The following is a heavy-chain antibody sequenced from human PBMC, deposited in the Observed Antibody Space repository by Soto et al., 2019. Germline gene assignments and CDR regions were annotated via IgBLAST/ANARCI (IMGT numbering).Heavy chain of an antibody. Sequence: ASVKVSCRASGYTFTSYDINWVRQATGQGLDRMGWMNPNVGNTAYAQKFQCRVIMTRNTSISTAYMELSSLRSEDTAVYYCARGLRARTGTTNYSYYYMDVWGKGTTVTVSS. J-gene: IGHJ6*03. CDR2: MNPNVGNT. D-gene: IGHD1-1*01. CDR1: GYTFTSYD. V-gene: IGHV1-8*01. CDR3: ARGLRARTGTTNYSYYYMDV.